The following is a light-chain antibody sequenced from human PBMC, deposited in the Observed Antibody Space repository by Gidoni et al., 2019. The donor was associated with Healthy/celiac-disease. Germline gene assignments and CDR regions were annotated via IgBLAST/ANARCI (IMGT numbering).Light chain of an antibody. V-gene: IGKV1-33*01. CDR3: QQYDNLPYT. J-gene: IGKJ2*01. CDR2: DAS. CDR1: QDISNY. Sequence: DIQMTQSPSSLSASVGDRVTITCQASQDISNYLNWYQQKPGKAPKLLIYDASNLETGVPSRFSGSGSGTDFTFTISSLQAEDIATYYCQQYDNLPYTFXXXTKLEIK.